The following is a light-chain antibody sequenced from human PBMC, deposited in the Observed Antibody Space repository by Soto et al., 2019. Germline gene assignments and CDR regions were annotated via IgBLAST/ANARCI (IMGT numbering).Light chain of an antibody. Sequence: DIQMTQSPSSLSASVGDSVTITCQASQDITNYLNWYQQKPGKAPQLLIYDASNLETGVPSRFSGSGSGTDFTFTITSLQPEDFATYYCQQYDTVPPSFGQGPKLDIK. CDR2: DAS. V-gene: IGKV1-33*01. J-gene: IGKJ2*01. CDR1: QDITNY. CDR3: QQYDTVPPS.